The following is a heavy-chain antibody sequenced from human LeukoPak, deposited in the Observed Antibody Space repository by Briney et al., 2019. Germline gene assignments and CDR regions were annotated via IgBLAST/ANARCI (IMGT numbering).Heavy chain of an antibody. CDR3: ARASTHHSSSWYSPVGY. Sequence: ASVKVSCKASGYTFTSYDINWVRQATGQGLEWMGWINPNSGGTNYAQKFQGRVTMTRDTSISTAYMELSRLRSDDTAVYYCARASTHHSSSWYSPVGYWGQGTLVTVSS. CDR1: GYTFTSYD. D-gene: IGHD6-13*01. V-gene: IGHV1-2*02. CDR2: INPNSGGT. J-gene: IGHJ4*02.